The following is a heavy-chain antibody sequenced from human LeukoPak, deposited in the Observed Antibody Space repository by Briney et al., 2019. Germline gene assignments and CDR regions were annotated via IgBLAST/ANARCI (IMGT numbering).Heavy chain of an antibody. CDR3: ARVGTKVVVNYYRYHHMDV. CDR1: GGSFSGYY. CDR2: INHSGST. D-gene: IGHD2-2*01. V-gene: IGHV4-34*01. Sequence: SETLSLTCAVYGGSFSGYYWSWIRQPPGKGLEWIGEINHSGSTNYNPSLKSRVTISVDTSKNQFSLKLSSVTAADTAVYYCARVGTKVVVNYYRYHHMDVWGKGTTVTISS. J-gene: IGHJ6*03.